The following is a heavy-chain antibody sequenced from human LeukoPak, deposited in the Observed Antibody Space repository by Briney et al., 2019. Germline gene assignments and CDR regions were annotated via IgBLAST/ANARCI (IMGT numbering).Heavy chain of an antibody. J-gene: IGHJ5*02. CDR1: GFAFSIYD. CDR2: IGTTDNT. D-gene: IGHD2-8*01. Sequence: GGSLRLSCAASGFAFSIYDMHWVRQPTGKGLEWVSAIGTTDNTYYIDSVKGRFTISRENAKNSLYLQMNSLRAEDAAIYYCARVPTNSWYNWFDPWGQGTLVTVSS. CDR3: ARVPTNSWYNWFDP. V-gene: IGHV3-13*04.